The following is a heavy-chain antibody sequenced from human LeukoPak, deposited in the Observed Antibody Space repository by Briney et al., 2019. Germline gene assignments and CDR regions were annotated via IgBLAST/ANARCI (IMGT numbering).Heavy chain of an antibody. CDR3: AGSDGYNYPLDY. CDR1: GGSISTFY. V-gene: IGHV4-59*01. J-gene: IGHJ4*02. D-gene: IGHD5-24*01. Sequence: PSETLSLTCTVSGGSISTFYWSWIRQSPGKRLEWIGYVYFSRRTKYSPSLKSRLTISLDTSKSQFSLELTSVTAADSAVYFCAGSDGYNYPLDYWGQGTRVTVSS. CDR2: VYFSRRT.